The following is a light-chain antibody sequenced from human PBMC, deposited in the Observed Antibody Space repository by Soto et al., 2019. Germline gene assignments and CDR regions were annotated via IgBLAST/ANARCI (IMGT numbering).Light chain of an antibody. CDR1: SSDVGGYNY. CDR2: EVS. Sequence: QSVLTQPPSASGSPGQSVTISCTGTSSDVGGYNYVSWYQQHPGKAPKLMIYEVSKRPSGVPDRFSGSKSGNTASLTVSGLQAEDEADYYCASCDDSPRAHVVFGGGTKVTVL. V-gene: IGLV2-8*01. J-gene: IGLJ2*01. CDR3: ASCDDSPRAHVV.